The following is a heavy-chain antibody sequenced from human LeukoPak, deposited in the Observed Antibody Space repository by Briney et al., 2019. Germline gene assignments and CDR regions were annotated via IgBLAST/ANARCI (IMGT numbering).Heavy chain of an antibody. CDR3: ARGVRAVTGTGLRCCYYGLDV. V-gene: IGHV3-20*04. Sequence: RPGGSLRLSCAASGFTFDDYGMSWVRQAPGKGLEWVSGINWNGGSTGYADSVKGRFTISRDNAKNSLYLQMNSLRAEDTAVYYCARGVRAVTGTGLRCCYYGLDVWGQGTTVTVSS. CDR1: GFTFDDYG. J-gene: IGHJ6*02. D-gene: IGHD6-19*01. CDR2: INWNGGST.